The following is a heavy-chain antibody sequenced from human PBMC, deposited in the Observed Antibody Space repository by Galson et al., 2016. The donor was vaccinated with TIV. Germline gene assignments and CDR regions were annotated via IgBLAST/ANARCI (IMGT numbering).Heavy chain of an antibody. Sequence: SVKVSCKASGYTFTNFYLHWVRQAPGRGLEWMGWINPDSGAAKYAQKFQGRVTLTRDTSINTSYMELGRLRSDDTAMYFCARFGRAYYYMADYWGQGTLVTVAS. J-gene: IGHJ4*02. V-gene: IGHV1-2*02. CDR2: INPDSGAA. CDR3: ARFGRAYYYMADY. D-gene: IGHD3-22*01. CDR1: GYTFTNFY.